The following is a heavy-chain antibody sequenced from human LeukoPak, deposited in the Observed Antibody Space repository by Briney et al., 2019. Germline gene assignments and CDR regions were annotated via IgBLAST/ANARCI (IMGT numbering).Heavy chain of an antibody. CDR3: LSSSWGRPFDY. Sequence: PGGSLRLSCAASGFTFSSYAMHWVRQAPAKGLEGVAVISYDGSNKYYADYVKGRFTISRDNSKNPLYLQMNSLRAEDTAVYYCLSSSWGRPFDYWGEGTLVTVPS. CDR2: ISYDGSNK. CDR1: GFTFSSYA. J-gene: IGHJ4*02. D-gene: IGHD6-13*01. V-gene: IGHV3-30-3*01.